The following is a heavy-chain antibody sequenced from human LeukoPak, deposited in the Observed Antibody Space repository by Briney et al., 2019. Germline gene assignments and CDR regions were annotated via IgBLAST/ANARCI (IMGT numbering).Heavy chain of an antibody. J-gene: IGHJ6*03. V-gene: IGHV3-48*01. D-gene: IGHD1-26*01. CDR2: ISSSSSTI. CDR1: GFTFSSYS. Sequence: GGSLRLSCAASGFTFSSYSMNWVRQAPGKGLEWVSYISSSSSTIYYADSVKGRFTISRDNAKNSLYLQMNSLRAEDTAVYYCAFSGSYGRNYYYMDVWGKGTTVTVSS. CDR3: AFSGSYGRNYYYMDV.